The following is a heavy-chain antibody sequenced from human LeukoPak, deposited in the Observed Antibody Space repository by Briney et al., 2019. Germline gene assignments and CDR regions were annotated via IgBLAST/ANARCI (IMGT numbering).Heavy chain of an antibody. J-gene: IGHJ4*02. CDR3: AKGWELPLYYFDY. V-gene: IGHV3-23*01. CDR1: GFTFISYA. Sequence: GGSLRLSCAASGFTFISYAMNWVRQAPGRGLEWVSAISGGGGSTYYADSVKGRFTISRDNSKNTLPLQMNSLRAEDTAVYYCAKGWELPLYYFDYWGQGTLVTVSS. CDR2: ISGGGGST. D-gene: IGHD1-26*01.